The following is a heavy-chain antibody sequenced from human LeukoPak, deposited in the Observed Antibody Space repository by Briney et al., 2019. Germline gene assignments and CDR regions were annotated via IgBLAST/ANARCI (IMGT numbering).Heavy chain of an antibody. Sequence: SETLSLTCTISGVSISSYYWSWIRQPPGKGLEWIGYIYYSGSTNYNPSLKSRVTISVDTSKNQFSLKLSSVTAADTAVYYCARDHVVPAAISLRWFDPWGQGTLVTVSS. D-gene: IGHD2-2*01. CDR2: IYYSGST. V-gene: IGHV4-59*01. J-gene: IGHJ5*02. CDR3: ARDHVVPAAISLRWFDP. CDR1: GVSISSYY.